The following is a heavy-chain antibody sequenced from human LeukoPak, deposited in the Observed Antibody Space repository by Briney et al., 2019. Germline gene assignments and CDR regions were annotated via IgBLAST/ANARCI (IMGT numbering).Heavy chain of an antibody. D-gene: IGHD2-21*02. Sequence: PGRSLRLSCAASGFTFGDYAMHWVRQAPGKGLEWVSGISWNSGSIGYADSVKGRFTISRDNAKNSLYLQMNSLRAEDTALYYCAKSVVTEGRFDPWGQGTLVTVSS. V-gene: IGHV3-9*01. CDR2: ISWNSGSI. CDR1: GFTFGDYA. CDR3: AKSVVTEGRFDP. J-gene: IGHJ5*02.